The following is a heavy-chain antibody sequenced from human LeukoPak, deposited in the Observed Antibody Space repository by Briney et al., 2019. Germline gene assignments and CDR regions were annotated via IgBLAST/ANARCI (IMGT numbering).Heavy chain of an antibody. CDR2: IYTSGST. CDR3: ARSEQLAPRYYYYYMDV. J-gene: IGHJ6*03. CDR1: GGSISSYY. Sequence: PSETLSLTCTVSGGSISSYYWSWIRQPAGKGLEWIGRIYTSGSTNYNPSLKSRVTMSVDTSKNQLSLKLSSVTAADTAVYYCARSEQLAPRYYYYYMDVWGKGTTVTVSS. D-gene: IGHD6-6*01. V-gene: IGHV4-4*07.